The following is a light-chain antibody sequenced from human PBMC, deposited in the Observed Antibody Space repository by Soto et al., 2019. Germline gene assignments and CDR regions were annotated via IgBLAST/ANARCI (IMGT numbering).Light chain of an antibody. J-gene: IGKJ1*01. CDR3: QQYGTSRT. Sequence: EIVLTQSPGTLSLSPGERATLSCSASQSVSSNYLAWYQQKSGQAPRLLIYGISSRATGIPDRFSGSGSGTDFTLTISRLEPEDFAVYYCQQYGTSRTFGQGTKVDIK. V-gene: IGKV3-20*01. CDR2: GIS. CDR1: QSVSSNY.